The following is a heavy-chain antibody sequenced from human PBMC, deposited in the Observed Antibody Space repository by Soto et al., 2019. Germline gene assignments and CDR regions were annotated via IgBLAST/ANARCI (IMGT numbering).Heavy chain of an antibody. D-gene: IGHD3-22*01. CDR3: AKKATTMIAAEARHI. Sequence: SSEGSGTWKPTGKGLEWIGYIYYSGSTNYNPSLKSRVTISVDTSKNQFSLKLSSVTAADTAVYYCAKKATTMIAAEARHICGHATM. CDR1: SSE. J-gene: IGHJ3*02. V-gene: IGHV4-59*01. CDR2: IYYSGST.